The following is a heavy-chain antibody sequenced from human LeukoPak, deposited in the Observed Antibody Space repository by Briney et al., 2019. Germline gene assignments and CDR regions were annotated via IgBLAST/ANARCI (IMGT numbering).Heavy chain of an antibody. V-gene: IGHV4-59*01. CDR1: GGSISSYY. CDR3: ARGAAFDP. CDR2: IYHSGST. J-gene: IGHJ5*02. Sequence: SETLSLTCTVSGGSISSYYWSWIRQPPGMGLEWIGLIYHSGSTNCNPSLKSRVTMSIDTSKNQFSLKLSSVTAADTAVYYCARGAAFDPWGQGTLVTVSS.